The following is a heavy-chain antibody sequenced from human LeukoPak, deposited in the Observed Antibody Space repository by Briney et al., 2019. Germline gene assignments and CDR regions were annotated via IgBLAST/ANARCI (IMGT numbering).Heavy chain of an antibody. V-gene: IGHV3-7*01. Sequence: PGGSLRLSCAASGFTFSSYWMSWVRQAPGKGLEWVANIKQDGSEKYYVDSVKGRFTISRGNAKNSLYLQMNSLRAEDTAVYYCARPTLLRYFDWLLYQRPASFYFDYWGQGTLVTVSS. D-gene: IGHD3-9*01. CDR3: ARPTLLRYFDWLLYQRPASFYFDY. CDR1: GFTFSSYW. J-gene: IGHJ4*02. CDR2: IKQDGSEK.